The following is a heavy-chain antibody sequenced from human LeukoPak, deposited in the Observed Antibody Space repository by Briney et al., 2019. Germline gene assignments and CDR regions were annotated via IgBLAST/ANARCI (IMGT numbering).Heavy chain of an antibody. Sequence: PGGSLRLSCAASGFTFSDYYMSWIRQAPGKGLEWVSYISGGDTTIYYADSVRGRFTISRDNAKNSLYLQMNSLRAEDTAVYYCARHVVALGFDYWGQGTLVTVSS. J-gene: IGHJ4*02. V-gene: IGHV3-11*04. CDR2: ISGGDTTI. CDR3: ARHVVALGFDY. D-gene: IGHD3-22*01. CDR1: GFTFSDYY.